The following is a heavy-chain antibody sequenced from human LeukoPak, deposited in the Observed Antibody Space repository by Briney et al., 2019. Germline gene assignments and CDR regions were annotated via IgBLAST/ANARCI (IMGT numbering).Heavy chain of an antibody. J-gene: IGHJ4*02. V-gene: IGHV5-51*01. CDR2: IWPGDSDT. CDR1: GYSFSNYW. CDR3: ARLNGYFDY. Sequence: GESLKISCKGPGYSFSNYWIGWVRQMPGKGLEWIGIIWPGDSDTRYSPSFQGQVTIPADKSISTAYLQWSSLKASDTAMYYCARLNGYFDYWGQGTLVTVSS.